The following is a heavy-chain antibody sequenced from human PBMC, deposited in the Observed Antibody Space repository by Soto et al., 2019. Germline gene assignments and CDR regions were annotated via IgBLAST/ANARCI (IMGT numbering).Heavy chain of an antibody. Sequence: QVPLVQSGAEVKKPGASVKVSCKASGYSFTTYAIHWVRQAPGQRLEWMGWINAGNGNTRYSQKFQGRVTITRDTSANTAYMELSSLRSEDTAVYYCARGRYCSGGSCYGVDPWGQGTLVTVSS. V-gene: IGHV1-3*01. CDR3: ARGRYCSGGSCYGVDP. CDR2: INAGNGNT. CDR1: GYSFTTYA. D-gene: IGHD2-15*01. J-gene: IGHJ5*02.